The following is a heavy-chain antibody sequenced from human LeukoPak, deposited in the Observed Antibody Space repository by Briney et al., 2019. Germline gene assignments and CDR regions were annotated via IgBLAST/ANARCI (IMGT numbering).Heavy chain of an antibody. CDR2: IYHSGST. CDR1: GYSISSGYY. V-gene: IGHV4-38-2*02. Sequence: SETLSLTCTVSGYSISSGYYWSWIRQPPGKGLEWIGSIYHSGSTYYNPSLKSRVTISVDTSKNQFSLKLSSVTAADTAVYYCARDHSAPADSSWIAAAGPFDPWGQGTLVTVSS. CDR3: ARDHSAPADSSWIAAAGPFDP. J-gene: IGHJ5*02. D-gene: IGHD6-13*01.